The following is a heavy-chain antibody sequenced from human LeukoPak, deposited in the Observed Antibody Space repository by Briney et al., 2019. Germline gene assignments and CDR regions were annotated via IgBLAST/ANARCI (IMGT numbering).Heavy chain of an antibody. CDR1: GYTLTELS. J-gene: IGHJ4*02. V-gene: IGHV1-24*01. Sequence: ASVKVSCKVSGYTLTELSMHWVRQAPGKGLEWMGGFDPEDGETIYAQKFQGRVTMTEDTSTDTAYMELSSLRSEDTAVYYCATGHYGSGSYPYFDYWGQGTLVTVSS. D-gene: IGHD3-10*01. CDR2: FDPEDGET. CDR3: ATGHYGSGSYPYFDY.